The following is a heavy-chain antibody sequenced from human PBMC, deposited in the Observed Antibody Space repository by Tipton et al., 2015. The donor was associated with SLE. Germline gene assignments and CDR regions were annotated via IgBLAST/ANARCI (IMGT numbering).Heavy chain of an antibody. CDR2: ISWNSKKT. CDR1: GFKFDDYG. J-gene: IGHJ5*02. V-gene: IGHV3-9*01. D-gene: IGHD1-1*01. CDR3: AKDQGMYGTNDGWFDP. Sequence: SLRLSCAASGFKFDDYGMHWVRQAPGKALEWVSGISWNSKKTGYAASVKGRFTISRDNAKNSLYLQMSSLGPEDTALYYCAKDQGMYGTNDGWFDPWSQGTLVTVSS.